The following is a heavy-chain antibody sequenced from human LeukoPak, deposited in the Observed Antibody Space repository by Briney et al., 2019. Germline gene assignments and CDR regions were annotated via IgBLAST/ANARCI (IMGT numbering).Heavy chain of an antibody. D-gene: IGHD5-24*01. Sequence: GSSVKVSCKASGGTFSSYAISWVRQAPGQGLEWMGRIIPILGIANYAQKFQGRVTITADKSTSTAYMELSSLRSEDTAVYYCAREMATSPLDYWGQGTLVTVSS. V-gene: IGHV1-69*04. CDR1: GGTFSSYA. J-gene: IGHJ4*02. CDR2: IIPILGIA. CDR3: AREMATSPLDY.